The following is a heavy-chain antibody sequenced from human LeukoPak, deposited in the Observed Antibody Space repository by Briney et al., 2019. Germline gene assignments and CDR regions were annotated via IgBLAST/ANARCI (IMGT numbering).Heavy chain of an antibody. J-gene: IGHJ6*04. CDR3: AELGITMIGGV. CDR2: ISSSGSTI. Sequence: PGGSLRLSCGASGFTFSRYAMSWVRQAPGKGLEWVSYISSSGSTIYYADSVKGRFTISRDNAKNSLYLQMNSLRAEDTAVYYCAELGITMIGGVWGKGTTVTIPS. V-gene: IGHV3-48*03. CDR1: GFTFSRYA. D-gene: IGHD3-10*02.